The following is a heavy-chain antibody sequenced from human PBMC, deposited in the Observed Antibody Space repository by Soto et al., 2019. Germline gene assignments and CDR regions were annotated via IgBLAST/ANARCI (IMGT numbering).Heavy chain of an antibody. Sequence: PGGSLRLSCAASGFTFRIYAMHWVRQAPGKGLEWVAFISNDGSRIHYADSVKGRFAISRDNSENTSYLQMNSLRPEDTAVYYCANRDDISGYYQYFDHWGQGTLVTVSS. CDR3: ANRDDISGYYQYFDH. CDR1: GFTFRIYA. J-gene: IGHJ4*02. V-gene: IGHV3-30*09. CDR2: ISNDGSRI. D-gene: IGHD3-22*01.